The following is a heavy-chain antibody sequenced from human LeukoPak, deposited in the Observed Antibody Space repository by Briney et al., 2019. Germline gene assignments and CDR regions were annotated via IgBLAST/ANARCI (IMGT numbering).Heavy chain of an antibody. J-gene: IGHJ4*02. V-gene: IGHV3-21*01. CDR1: GFTFSSYS. CDR2: ISSSSYI. Sequence: GGSLRLSCAASGFTFSSYSMNWVRQAPGKGLEWVSSISSSSYIYYSDSVTGRFTISRDNAKNSLYLQMNSLRAEDTAVYYCARAPGVYGDYSRRFSTELDYWGQGTLVTVSS. CDR3: ARAPGVYGDYSRRFSTELDY. D-gene: IGHD4-17*01.